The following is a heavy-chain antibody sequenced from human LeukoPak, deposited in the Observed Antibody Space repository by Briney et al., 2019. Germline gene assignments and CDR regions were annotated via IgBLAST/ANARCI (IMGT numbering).Heavy chain of an antibody. D-gene: IGHD1-26*01. J-gene: IGHJ4*02. CDR2: IYSSGST. CDR1: GASISSTTYY. V-gene: IGHV4-39*01. Sequence: SETLSLTCAVSGASISSTTYYWGWIRQPPGKGLEWIGTIYSSGSTYYNPSLKSRVTISVDTSKNHFSLKLTSVTAADTAVYYCARHDGHRLWELLRMTYWGQGILVTVSS. CDR3: ARHDGHRLWELLRMTY.